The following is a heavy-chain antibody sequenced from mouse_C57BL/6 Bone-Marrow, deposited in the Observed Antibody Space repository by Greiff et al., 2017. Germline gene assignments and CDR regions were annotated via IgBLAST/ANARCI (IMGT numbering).Heavy chain of an antibody. CDR3: SSFDGNYLDF. J-gene: IGHJ2*01. Sequence: EVQLQQSGAELVRPGASVKMSCTASGFNIKDDNIHWVKQRPEQGLEWIGWIDPEIGDTEYASKFQGKATITSDTSSNTAYLQLSSLTSEDTSVYYCSSFDGNYLDFWGQGTPLTVAS. CDR1: GFNIKDDN. D-gene: IGHD2-1*01. V-gene: IGHV14-4*01. CDR2: IDPEIGDT.